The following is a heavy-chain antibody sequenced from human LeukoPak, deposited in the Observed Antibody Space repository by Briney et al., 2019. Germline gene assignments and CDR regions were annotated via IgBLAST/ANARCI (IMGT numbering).Heavy chain of an antibody. J-gene: IGHJ5*02. CDR1: GGSISSYY. V-gene: IGHV4-59*01. CDR3: ARDLVIAAAGTYWFDP. CDR2: IYYSGST. D-gene: IGHD6-13*01. Sequence: SGTLSLTCTVSGGSISSYYWSWIRQPPGKGLEWIGYIYYSGSTNYNPSLKSRVTISVDTSKNQFSLKLSSVTAADTAVYYCARDLVIAAAGTYWFDPWGQGTLVTVSS.